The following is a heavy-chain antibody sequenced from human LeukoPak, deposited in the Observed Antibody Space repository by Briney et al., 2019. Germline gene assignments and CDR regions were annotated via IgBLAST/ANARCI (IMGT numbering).Heavy chain of an antibody. D-gene: IGHD1-14*01. Sequence: GGSLRLSCAASGFTFNDYDIHWVRQPPGQGLEWVTVISYDGSYKYYTDSVKGRFTISRDNSKNTLYLQMNSLRAEDTAVYYCARAPHSGRYYFDYWGQGTLVTVSS. CDR1: GFTFNDYD. J-gene: IGHJ4*02. CDR2: ISYDGSYK. CDR3: ARAPHSGRYYFDY. V-gene: IGHV3-30*03.